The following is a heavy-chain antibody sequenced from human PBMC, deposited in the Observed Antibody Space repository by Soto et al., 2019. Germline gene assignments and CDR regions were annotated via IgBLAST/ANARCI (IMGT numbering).Heavy chain of an antibody. J-gene: IGHJ4*02. V-gene: IGHV3-23*01. CDR2: IIGSGGNT. D-gene: IGHD2-15*01. Sequence: GGSLRLSCAASGFPFSSYAMTWVRQAPGKGLEWVSTIIGSGGNTYYAGSVKGRFTISRDNSKNTLYLQMSSLRAEDTAIYYCAKLRVAATRGCIDYWGQGTLVTVSS. CDR1: GFPFSSYA. CDR3: AKLRVAATRGCIDY.